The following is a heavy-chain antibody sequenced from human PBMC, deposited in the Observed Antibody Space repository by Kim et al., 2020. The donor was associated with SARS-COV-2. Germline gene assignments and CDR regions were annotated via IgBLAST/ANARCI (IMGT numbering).Heavy chain of an antibody. CDR1: GFTFSDYA. CDR2: ISGGGGGS. Sequence: GGSLRLSCSASGFTFSDYAMSWVRQAPGKGLEWVSAISGGGGGSYYADSVQGRFTISRDNSKNTLYLQMNSLGVGDTAVYYCAKGLAYYDFWSALESWGQATLVTVSS. CDR3: AKGLAYYDFWSALES. V-gene: IGHV3-23*01. J-gene: IGHJ4*02. D-gene: IGHD3-3*01.